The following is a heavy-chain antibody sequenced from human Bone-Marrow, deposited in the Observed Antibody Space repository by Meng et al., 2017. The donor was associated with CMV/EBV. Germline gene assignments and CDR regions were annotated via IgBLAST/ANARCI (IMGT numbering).Heavy chain of an antibody. CDR2: TYDRSKCYN. Sequence: NSAALTWIRQSPSRGLEWLGRTYDRSKCYNDYAVSVKSRITIIPDTSTRHFSLQLISVTPADTAVYSCSSAPTLSSYHLSHLLWGQGTLVTVSS. V-gene: IGHV6-1*01. CDR3: SSAPTLSSYHLSHLL. CDR1: NSAA. J-gene: IGHJ1*01. D-gene: IGHD2-2*01.